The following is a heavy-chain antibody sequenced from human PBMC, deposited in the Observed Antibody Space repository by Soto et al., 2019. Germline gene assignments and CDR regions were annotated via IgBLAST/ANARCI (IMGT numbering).Heavy chain of an antibody. Sequence: QVQLQESGPGLVKPSGTLSLTCAVSGGSLSSTNWWPWVRQPPGKGLEWIWEIYHSGSTNYNPSHKSRVTLSVDKSNYQCSLKLSAVTAADTAVYYWARAMGAAAGREYYFYYWGQGTLVTVSS. CDR2: IYHSGST. D-gene: IGHD6-13*01. CDR1: GGSLSSTNW. J-gene: IGHJ4*02. CDR3: ARAMGAAAGREYYFYY. V-gene: IGHV4-4*02.